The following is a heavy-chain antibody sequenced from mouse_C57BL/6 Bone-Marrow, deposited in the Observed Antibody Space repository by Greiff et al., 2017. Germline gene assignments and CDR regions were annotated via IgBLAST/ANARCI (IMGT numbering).Heavy chain of an antibody. D-gene: IGHD1-1*01. CDR1: GFIFSSYG. CDR2: ISSGGSYT. V-gene: IGHV5-6*01. CDR3: ARLGYGSGAMDY. Sequence: EVQGVESGGDLVKPGGSLKLSCAASGFIFSSYGMSWVRQTPDKRLEWVATISSGGSYTYYPDSVKGRFTISRDNAKNTLYLQMSSLKSEDTAMYYCARLGYGSGAMDYWGQGTSVTVSS. J-gene: IGHJ4*01.